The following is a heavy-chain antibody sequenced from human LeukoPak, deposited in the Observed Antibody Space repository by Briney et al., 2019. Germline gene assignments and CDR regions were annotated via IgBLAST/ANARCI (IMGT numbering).Heavy chain of an antibody. CDR1: GFPFSSYS. D-gene: IGHD6-13*01. J-gene: IGHJ4*02. CDR2: IKPDGTTK. Sequence: GGSLRLSCAASGFPFSSYSMTWVRQAPGKGLEWVANIKPDGTTKFYVDSVKGRFTISRDNALNSLYLQMNSLGAEGTAIYYCARSIPYGTTWYGRSDYWGQGTLVTVSS. CDR3: ARSIPYGTTWYGRSDY. V-gene: IGHV3-7*03.